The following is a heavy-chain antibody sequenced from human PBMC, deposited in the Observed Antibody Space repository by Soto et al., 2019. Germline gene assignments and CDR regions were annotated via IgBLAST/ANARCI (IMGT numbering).Heavy chain of an antibody. J-gene: IGHJ4*02. V-gene: IGHV4-34*01. CDR3: AGNDYGDYAFDY. CDR2: INHSGST. CDR1: GGSFSGYY. D-gene: IGHD4-17*01. Sequence: SETLSLTCAVYGGSFSGYYWSWIRQPPGKGLEWIGEINHSGSTNYNPSLKSRVTISVDTSKNQFSLKLSSVTAADTAVYYCAGNDYGDYAFDYWGQGTLVTVPQ.